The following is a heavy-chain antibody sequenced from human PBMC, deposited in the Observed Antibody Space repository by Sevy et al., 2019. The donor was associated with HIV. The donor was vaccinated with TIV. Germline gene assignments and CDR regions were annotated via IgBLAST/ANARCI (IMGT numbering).Heavy chain of an antibody. D-gene: IGHD1-26*01. V-gene: IGHV3-7*01. J-gene: IGHJ4*02. CDR2: IKADGSDK. CDR3: AQGTTGRFDS. Sequence: GGSLRLSCAASGFTFSAYWMNWVRQAPGKGLEWVANIKADGSDKHYVDSVEGRFTISRDNAKNSLYLQMNSRRVEDTAVYYCAQGTTGRFDSWGQGTLVTVSS. CDR1: GFTFSAYW.